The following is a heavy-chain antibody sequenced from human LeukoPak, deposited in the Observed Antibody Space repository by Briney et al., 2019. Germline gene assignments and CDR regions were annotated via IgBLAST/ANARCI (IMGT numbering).Heavy chain of an antibody. CDR2: IYTSGST. V-gene: IGHV4-61*02. J-gene: IGHJ4*02. CDR3: ARGKTQQLAAYFDY. Sequence: SETLSLTCTVSGGSISSGSYYWSWIRQPAGKGLEWIGRIYTSGSTNHNPSLKSRVTISVDTSKNQFSLKLSSVTAADTAVYYCARGKTQQLAAYFDYWGQGTLVTVSS. CDR1: GGSISSGSYY. D-gene: IGHD6-13*01.